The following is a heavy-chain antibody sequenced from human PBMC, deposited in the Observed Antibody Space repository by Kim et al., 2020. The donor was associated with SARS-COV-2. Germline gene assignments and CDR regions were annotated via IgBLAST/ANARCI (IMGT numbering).Heavy chain of an antibody. Sequence: GGSLRLSCAASGFTFSSYSMNWVRQAPGKGLEWVSSISSSSSYIYYADSVKGRFTISRDNAKNSLYLQMNSLRAEDTAVYYCARDDPVAITRFDYWGQGTLVTVSS. D-gene: IGHD1-20*01. CDR1: GFTFSSYS. CDR3: ARDDPVAITRFDY. J-gene: IGHJ4*02. V-gene: IGHV3-21*01. CDR2: ISSSSSYI.